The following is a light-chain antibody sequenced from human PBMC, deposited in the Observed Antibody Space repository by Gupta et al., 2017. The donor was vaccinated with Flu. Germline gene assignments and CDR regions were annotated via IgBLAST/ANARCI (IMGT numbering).Light chain of an antibody. V-gene: IGLV2-14*04. CDR3: GAYPSGSTIVVA. J-gene: IGLJ2*01. CDR1: NIDCAGDSH. Sequence: TTSFTVTNIDCAGDSHVSWYHQHPDTAANVMLSDINNRHAGMAHRSFGSKSGTTAAVTIAGIPAEDEAAYYCGAYPSGSTIVVAFGGGTKLTVL. CDR2: DIN.